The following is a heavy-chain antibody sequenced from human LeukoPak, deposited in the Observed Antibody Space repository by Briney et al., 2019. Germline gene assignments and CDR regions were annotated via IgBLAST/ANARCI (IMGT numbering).Heavy chain of an antibody. J-gene: IGHJ4*02. V-gene: IGHV4-61*05. Sequence: SETLSLTCTVSGGSISSSSYYWGWIRQPPGKGLEWIGYIYYSGSTNYNPSLKSRVTISVDTSKNQFSLKVSSVTAADTAVYYCAGLYASGSYYGYWGQGTLVTVSS. CDR3: AGLYASGSYYGY. CDR2: IYYSGST. D-gene: IGHD3-10*01. CDR1: GGSISSSSYY.